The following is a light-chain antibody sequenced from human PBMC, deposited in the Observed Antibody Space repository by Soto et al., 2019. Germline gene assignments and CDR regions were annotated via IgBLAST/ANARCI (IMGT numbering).Light chain of an antibody. V-gene: IGLV1-44*01. J-gene: IGLJ3*02. CDR2: SND. Sequence: QSVLTQPPSASGTPGQRVTISCSGSNSNIGSNIVNWYQQLPGPAPKLLIHSNDQRPSGVPDRFAGSKSGTSASLAISGLQSEDEADYYCAAWDDSVNGPVFGGGTKLTVL. CDR1: NSNIGSNI. CDR3: AAWDDSVNGPV.